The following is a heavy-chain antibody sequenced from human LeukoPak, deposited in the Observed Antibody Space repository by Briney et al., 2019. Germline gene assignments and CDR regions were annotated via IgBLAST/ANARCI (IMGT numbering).Heavy chain of an antibody. Sequence: SVKVSCKASGGTFSSYAISWVRQAPGQGLEWMGGIIPIFGTANYAQKFQGRVTITADESTSTAYMELSSLRSEDTAVYYCARGGHYYDSSGYTFDYWGQGTLVTVSS. CDR2: IIPIFGTA. D-gene: IGHD3-22*01. J-gene: IGHJ4*02. V-gene: IGHV1-69*13. CDR1: GGTFSSYA. CDR3: ARGGHYYDSSGYTFDY.